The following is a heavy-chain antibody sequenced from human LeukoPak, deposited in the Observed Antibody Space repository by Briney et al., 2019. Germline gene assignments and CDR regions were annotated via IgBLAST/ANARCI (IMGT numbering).Heavy chain of an antibody. CDR3: ARSRISSSCFDY. J-gene: IGHJ4*02. CDR2: FDPEDGET. Sequence: AASVKVSCKVSGYTLTELSMHWVRQAPGKGLEWMGGFDPEDGETIYAQKFQGRVTMTEDASTDTAYMELSSLRSEDTAVYYCARSRISSSCFDYWGQGTLVTVSS. D-gene: IGHD6-13*01. V-gene: IGHV1-24*01. CDR1: GYTLTELS.